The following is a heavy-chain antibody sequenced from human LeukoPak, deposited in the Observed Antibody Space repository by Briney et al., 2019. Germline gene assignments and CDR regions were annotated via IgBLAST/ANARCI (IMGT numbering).Heavy chain of an antibody. Sequence: PGGSLRLSCAAAGFTFSNYGMHWVRQAPGKGLEWVAVIWYGGSNKYYADSVKGRFTISRDNSKNTLYLQMNSLRAEDTAVYYCAKGLGSGSSPLGHWGQGTLVTVSS. J-gene: IGHJ5*02. D-gene: IGHD3-10*01. CDR3: AKGLGSGSSPLGH. CDR1: GFTFSNYG. CDR2: IWYGGSNK. V-gene: IGHV3-30*02.